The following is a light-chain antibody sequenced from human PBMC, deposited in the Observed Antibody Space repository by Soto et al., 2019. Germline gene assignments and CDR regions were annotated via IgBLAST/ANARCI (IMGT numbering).Light chain of an antibody. CDR2: RND. Sequence: VLTQTPSASGTPGQSVTISCSGSNSNMGRNYVYWYQQVPGTAPKLLMYRNDVRPSGVPDRFTGSKSGTSASLAISGLRSEDEADYYCAVWDNSLNGVAFGGGTKLTVL. CDR3: AVWDNSLNGVA. CDR1: NSNMGRNY. J-gene: IGLJ2*01. V-gene: IGLV1-47*01.